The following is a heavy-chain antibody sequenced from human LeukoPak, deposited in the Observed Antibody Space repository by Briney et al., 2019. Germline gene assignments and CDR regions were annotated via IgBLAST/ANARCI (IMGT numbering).Heavy chain of an antibody. CDR1: GFTFSNYW. CDR3: ARRAGAYSHPYDY. D-gene: IGHD4/OR15-4a*01. J-gene: IGHJ4*02. Sequence: GGSLRLSCAASGFTFSNYWMSWVRQAPGKGLEWVASINQDGGEIHYVDSVKGRFTISRDNAKNSLFLQMNSLTAEDTAVYYCARRAGAYSHPYDYWGQGTLVTVSS. V-gene: IGHV3-7*03. CDR2: INQDGGEI.